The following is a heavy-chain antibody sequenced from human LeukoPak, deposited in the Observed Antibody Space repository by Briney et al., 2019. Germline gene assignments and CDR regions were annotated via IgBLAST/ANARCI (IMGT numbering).Heavy chain of an antibody. CDR2: IRSKTKSYAT. CDR3: TTRRWAQEMAAIPHYFNY. Sequence: PGGSLRLSCAASGFTFSDSAMHWVRQASGKGLEWVGRIRSKTKSYATAYAASVKGRFTISRDDSKNTAYLQMNSLQTEDTAVYYCTTRRWAQEMAAIPHYFNYWGQGTLVTVSS. V-gene: IGHV3-73*01. J-gene: IGHJ4*02. CDR1: GFTFSDSA. D-gene: IGHD5-24*01.